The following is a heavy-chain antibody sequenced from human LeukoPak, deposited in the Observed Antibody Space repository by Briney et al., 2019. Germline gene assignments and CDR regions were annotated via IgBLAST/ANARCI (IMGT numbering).Heavy chain of an antibody. Sequence: GGSLRLSCAASGFTFSSYEMNWVRQAPGKGLEWVSYINSRSSTIHYADSVKGRFTISRDNAKNSLYLQMNSLRAEDTAVYYCARDFIADVSSGYPASYWGQGTLVTVSS. CDR1: GFTFSSYE. CDR3: ARDFIADVSSGYPASY. J-gene: IGHJ4*02. V-gene: IGHV3-48*01. D-gene: IGHD3-22*01. CDR2: INSRSSTI.